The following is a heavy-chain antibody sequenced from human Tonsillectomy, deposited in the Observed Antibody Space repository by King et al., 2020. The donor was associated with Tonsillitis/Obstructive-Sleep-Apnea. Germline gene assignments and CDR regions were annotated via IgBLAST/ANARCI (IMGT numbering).Heavy chain of an antibody. CDR2: IYYSGST. CDR3: AGDAPPTYYDSSGYYFVAFDI. Sequence: VQLQESGPGLVKPSQTLSLTCTVSGGSISSGGYYWSWIRQHPGKGLEWIGYIYYSGSTYYNPSLKSRVTISVDTSKNQFSLKLSSVTAADTAVYYCAGDAPPTYYDSSGYYFVAFDIWGQGTMVTVSS. D-gene: IGHD3-22*01. CDR1: GGSISSGGYY. J-gene: IGHJ3*02. V-gene: IGHV4-31*03.